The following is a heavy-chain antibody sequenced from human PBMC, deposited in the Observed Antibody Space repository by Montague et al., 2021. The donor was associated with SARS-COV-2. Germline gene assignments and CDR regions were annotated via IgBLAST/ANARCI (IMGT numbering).Heavy chain of an antibody. V-gene: IGHV3-30*04. CDR2: ISYDGSNK. CDR3: ARGIDGYNEYFQH. J-gene: IGHJ1*01. CDR1: GFTFSSYA. D-gene: IGHD5-24*01. Sequence: SLRLFCAASGFTFSSYAMHWVRQAPGKGLEWVALISYDGSNKYSVDSVKGRFTISRDNSKNTLYLQTNSLRAEDTAVYYCARGIDGYNEYFQHWGQGTLVTVSS.